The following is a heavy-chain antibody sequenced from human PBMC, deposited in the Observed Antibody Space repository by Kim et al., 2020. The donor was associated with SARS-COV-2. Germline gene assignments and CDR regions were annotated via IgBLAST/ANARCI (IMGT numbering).Heavy chain of an antibody. CDR1: GGSISSSSYY. J-gene: IGHJ5*02. CDR2: IYYSGST. V-gene: IGHV4-39*01. CDR3: ARHPLLRYFDWLPGEPEPPGWFDP. D-gene: IGHD3-9*01. Sequence: SETLSLTCTVSGGSISSSSYYWGWIRQPPGKGLEWIGSIYYSGSTYYNPSLKSRVTISVDTSKNQFSLKLSSVTAADTAVYYCARHPLLRYFDWLPGEPEPPGWFDPWGQGTLVTVSS.